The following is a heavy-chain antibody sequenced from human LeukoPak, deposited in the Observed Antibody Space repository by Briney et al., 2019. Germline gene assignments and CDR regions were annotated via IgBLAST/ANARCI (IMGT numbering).Heavy chain of an antibody. D-gene: IGHD3-10*01. CDR2: IDNRGEDT. V-gene: IGHV3-23*01. CDR1: RFPFSTYA. Sequence: GGSLRLSCAVSRFPFSTYAMSWVRQAPGQGLEWVSAIDNRGEDTYYADSVKGRFTISRDNSKNTLYLQMSSLRAEDTAVYYCAKPLTTSGSYLGAAFDIWGQGTMVTVSS. CDR3: AKPLTTSGSYLGAAFDI. J-gene: IGHJ3*02.